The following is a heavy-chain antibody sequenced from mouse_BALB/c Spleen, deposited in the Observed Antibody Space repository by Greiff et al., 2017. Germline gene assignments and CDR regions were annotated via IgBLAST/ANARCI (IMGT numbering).Heavy chain of an antibody. V-gene: IGHV5-6-3*01. J-gene: IGHJ3*01. CDR2: INSNGGST. Sequence: EVKLVESGGGLVQPGGSLKLSCAASGFTFSSYGMSWVRQTPDKRLELVATINSNGGSTYYPDSVKGRFTISRDNAKNTLYLQMSSLKSEDTAMYYCARDNRGFAYWGQGTLVTVSA. CDR3: ARDNRGFAY. CDR1: GFTFSSYG.